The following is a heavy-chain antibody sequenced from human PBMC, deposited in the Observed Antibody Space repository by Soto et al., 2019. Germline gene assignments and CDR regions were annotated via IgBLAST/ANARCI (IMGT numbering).Heavy chain of an antibody. D-gene: IGHD2-2*01. CDR1: GGSITSYY. Sequence: PSETLSLTCTVSGGSITSYYWSWIRQPPGKGLEWIGYIYYSGITDYNPSLKSRVTISVDTSKNQFSLKLSSVTAADTAVYYCARVPDRWGQGTLVTVSS. CDR3: ARVPDR. J-gene: IGHJ5*02. CDR2: IYYSGIT. V-gene: IGHV4-59*01.